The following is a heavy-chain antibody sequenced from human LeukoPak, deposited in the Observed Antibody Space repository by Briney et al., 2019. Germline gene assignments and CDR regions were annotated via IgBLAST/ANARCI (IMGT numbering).Heavy chain of an antibody. D-gene: IGHD2-2*01. J-gene: IGHJ5*02. CDR3: ARDPRWLTPDCTSASCYENYFDP. V-gene: IGHV4-38-2*02. CDR1: GYSINNGYQ. Sequence: SETLSLTCAVSGYSINNGYQWAWIRQSPGRGLEWIGSIYHNGGAHYNPSLRSRVVISVDTSNNQFSLRLSSVTVADTAVYYCARDPRWLTPDCTSASCYENYFDPWGRGTLVTVSS. CDR2: IYHNGGA.